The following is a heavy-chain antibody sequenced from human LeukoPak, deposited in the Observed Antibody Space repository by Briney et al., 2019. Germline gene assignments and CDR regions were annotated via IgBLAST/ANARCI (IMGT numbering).Heavy chain of an antibody. CDR3: ARVLEDYVWGRTLYYFDY. CDR2: IYHSGST. Sequence: SETLSLTCAVSGYSINSGYYWGWIRQPPGKGLEWIGNIYHSGSTYYNPSIKSRVTISVDTSKNQFSLKLSSVTAADTAVYYCARVLEDYVWGRTLYYFDYWGQGTLVTVSS. D-gene: IGHD3-16*01. V-gene: IGHV4-38-2*01. CDR1: GYSINSGYY. J-gene: IGHJ4*02.